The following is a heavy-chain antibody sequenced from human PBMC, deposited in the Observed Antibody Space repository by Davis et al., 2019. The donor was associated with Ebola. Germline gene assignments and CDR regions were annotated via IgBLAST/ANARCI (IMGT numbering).Heavy chain of an antibody. CDR3: ARDGPDYYGLDV. CDR2: INPSAGYT. Sequence: ASVKVSCKASGYTFSNYYMHWVRQAPGQGLEWMGVINPSAGYTNYAQKLQGRVTITRDTSTSTVYMEVRRLRSDDTAVYYCARDGPDYYGLDVWGQGTAVTVSS. J-gene: IGHJ6*02. V-gene: IGHV1-46*01. CDR1: GYTFSNYY.